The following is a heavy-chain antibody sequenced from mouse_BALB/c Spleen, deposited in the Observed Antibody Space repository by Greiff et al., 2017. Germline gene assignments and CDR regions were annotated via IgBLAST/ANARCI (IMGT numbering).Heavy chain of an antibody. J-gene: IGHJ3*01. D-gene: IGHD2-4*01. CDR2: INPSTGYT. V-gene: IGHV1-7*01. Sequence: QVQLQQSGAELAKPGASVKMSCKASGYTFTSYWMHWVKQRPGQGLEWIGYINPSTGYTEYNQKFKDKATLTADKSSSTAYMQLSSLTSEDSAVYYCASYYDYDVGGCFAYWGQGTLVTVSA. CDR1: GYTFTSYW. CDR3: ASYYDYDVGGCFAY.